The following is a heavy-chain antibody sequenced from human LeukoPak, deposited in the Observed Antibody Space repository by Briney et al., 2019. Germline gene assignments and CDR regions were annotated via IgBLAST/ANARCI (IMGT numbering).Heavy chain of an antibody. D-gene: IGHD3-3*01. CDR2: IYTSGST. CDR3: ARDGPFAIFGEVTPGADY. J-gene: IGHJ4*02. V-gene: IGHV4-4*07. CDR1: GGSISSYY. Sequence: ASETLSLTCTVSGGSISSYYWSWIRQPAGKGLEWIGRIYTSGSTNYNPSLKSRVTMSVDTSKDQFSLKLSSVTAADTAVYYCARDGPFAIFGEVTPGADYGGQGTLVTVSS.